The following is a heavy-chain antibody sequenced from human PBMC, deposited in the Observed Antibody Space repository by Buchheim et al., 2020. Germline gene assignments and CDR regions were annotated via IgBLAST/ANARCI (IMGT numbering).Heavy chain of an antibody. D-gene: IGHD3-3*01. Sequence: EVQLVESGGGLVQPGGSLRLSCAASGFTFSSYWMHWVRQAPGKGLVWVSRINSDGSSTSYADSVKGRFTISRDNAKNTLYLQMNSLRAEDTAVYYCARVARTYYDFWSGYLKSNYYGMDVWGQGTT. J-gene: IGHJ6*02. CDR2: INSDGSST. CDR1: GFTFSSYW. CDR3: ARVARTYYDFWSGYLKSNYYGMDV. V-gene: IGHV3-74*01.